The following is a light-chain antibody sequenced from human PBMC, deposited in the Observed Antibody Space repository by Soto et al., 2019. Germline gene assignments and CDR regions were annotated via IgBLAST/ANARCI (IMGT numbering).Light chain of an antibody. J-gene: IGKJ5*01. Sequence: EIGLTQSPATLSLSPGERATLSCRASQSVSSSLAWYQQRHGQAPRLLLSDTSNTATGIPARFSGSGSGTDFTLTISSLEPEDCAVYYCQQRSDWRITFGQGTRLEIK. V-gene: IGKV3-11*01. CDR1: QSVSSS. CDR2: DTS. CDR3: QQRSDWRIT.